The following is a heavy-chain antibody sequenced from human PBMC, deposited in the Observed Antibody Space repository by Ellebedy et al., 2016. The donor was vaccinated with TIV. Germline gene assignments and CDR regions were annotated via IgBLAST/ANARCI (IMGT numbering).Heavy chain of an antibody. CDR1: GFTFSDYW. Sequence: GGSLRLSCAASGFTFSDYWMAWVRQAPGKGPEWVANIKQDGGERYYVDSLKGRFIISRDNAKNSLDLQMNSLRAEDTAVYYCARDKIEGPTHYDYWGQGILVTVSS. D-gene: IGHD1-26*01. CDR3: ARDKIEGPTHYDY. J-gene: IGHJ4*02. V-gene: IGHV3-7*01. CDR2: IKQDGGER.